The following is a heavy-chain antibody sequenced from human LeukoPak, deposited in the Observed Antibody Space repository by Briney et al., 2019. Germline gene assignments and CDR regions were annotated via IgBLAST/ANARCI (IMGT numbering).Heavy chain of an antibody. J-gene: IGHJ3*02. CDR3: ARGTGATGAFDI. Sequence: SETLSLTCSVSGGSISSYYWSWIRQPPGKGLEWIGYIYYSGSTNYNPSLKSRVTISVDTSKNQFSLKLSSVTAADTAVYYCARGTGATGAFDIWGQGTMVTVSS. D-gene: IGHD1-26*01. V-gene: IGHV4-59*01. CDR1: GGSISSYY. CDR2: IYYSGST.